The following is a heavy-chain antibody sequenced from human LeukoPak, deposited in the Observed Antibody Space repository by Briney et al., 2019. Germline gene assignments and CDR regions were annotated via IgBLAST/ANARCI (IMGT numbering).Heavy chain of an antibody. V-gene: IGHV1-69*04. CDR2: IIPILGIA. CDR3: AGTYYDILTGYYTSLPYNY. Sequence: SVKVSCKASGGTFSSYAISWVRQAPGQGLEWMGRIIPILGIANYAQKFQGRVMITADKSTSTAYMELSSLRSEDTAVYYCAGTYYDILTGYYTSLPYNYWGQGTLVTVSS. D-gene: IGHD3-9*01. CDR1: GGTFSSYA. J-gene: IGHJ4*02.